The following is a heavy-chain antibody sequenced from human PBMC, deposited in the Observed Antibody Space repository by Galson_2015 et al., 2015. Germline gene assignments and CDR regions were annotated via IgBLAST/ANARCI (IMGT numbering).Heavy chain of an antibody. J-gene: IGHJ6*02. Sequence: CAISGDSVSSNSAAWNWIRQSPSGGLEWLGRTYYRSKWYNDYAVSVKSRITINPDTSKNQFSLQLNSVTPEDTAVYYCARARVDYYGSGSYYKGYYYYGMDVWGQGTTVTVSS. CDR2: TYYRSKWYN. D-gene: IGHD3-10*01. CDR1: GDSVSSNSAA. V-gene: IGHV6-1*01. CDR3: ARARVDYYGSGSYYKGYYYYGMDV.